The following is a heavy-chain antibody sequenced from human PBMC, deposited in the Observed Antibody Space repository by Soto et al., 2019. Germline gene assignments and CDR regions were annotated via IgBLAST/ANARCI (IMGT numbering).Heavy chain of an antibody. D-gene: IGHD2-15*01. CDR3: ARDAGPVVTSSNSGAFDI. V-gene: IGHV3-11*01. CDR1: GVIFSGYY. CDR2: IAPNGNSV. J-gene: IGHJ3*02. Sequence: PGGSLRLSCTSSGVIFSGYYMTWVRQSPGKGLEWISYIAPNGNSVWHSDSVKGRFSLSRDNAKNSLYLQMNSLRADDTAVYYCARDAGPVVTSSNSGAFDIWGQGTLVTVSS.